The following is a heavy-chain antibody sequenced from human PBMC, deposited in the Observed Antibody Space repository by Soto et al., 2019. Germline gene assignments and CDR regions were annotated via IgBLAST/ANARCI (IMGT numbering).Heavy chain of an antibody. D-gene: IGHD3-10*01. J-gene: IGHJ6*02. Sequence: PGGSLRLSCAASGFTFSSYSMNWVRQAPGKGLEWVSYISSSSSTIYYADSVKGRFTISRDNAKNPLYLQMNSLRAEDTAVYYCAREAVLLWFGELLPQGYYGMDVWGQGTTVTVSS. CDR3: AREAVLLWFGELLPQGYYGMDV. CDR2: ISSSSSTI. CDR1: GFTFSSYS. V-gene: IGHV3-48*01.